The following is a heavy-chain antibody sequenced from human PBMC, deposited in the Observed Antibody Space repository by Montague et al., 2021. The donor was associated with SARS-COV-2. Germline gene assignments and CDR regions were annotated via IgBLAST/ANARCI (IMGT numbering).Heavy chain of an antibody. D-gene: IGHD2-15*01. CDR2: VNKSGTT. CDR1: GGSFSNYY. J-gene: IGHJ3*02. V-gene: IGHV4-34*01. Sequence: SETLSLTCAISGGSFSNYYWRWIRQPPGKGLEWIGKVNKSGTTIYNPSVQSGVTISEDTSKNQFYLRLNSVTAADTAVYYCARGRRPGVAAGEGPGGRAFDIWGQGTMVTVSS. CDR3: ARGRRPGVAAGEGPGGRAFDI.